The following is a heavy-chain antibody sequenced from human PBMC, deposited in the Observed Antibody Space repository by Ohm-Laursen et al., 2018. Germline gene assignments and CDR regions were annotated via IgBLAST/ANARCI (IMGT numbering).Heavy chain of an antibody. CDR2: IKSKTDGGTT. Sequence: SLRLSCAASGFIFSSYAMSWVRQAPGKGLEWVGRIKSKTDGGTTDCAAPVKGRFTISRDDSKNTLYLQMNSLKTEDTAVYFCNTAYGSGSWGQGTLVTVSS. J-gene: IGHJ4*02. D-gene: IGHD3-10*01. CDR1: GFIFSSYA. CDR3: NTAYGSGS. V-gene: IGHV3-15*01.